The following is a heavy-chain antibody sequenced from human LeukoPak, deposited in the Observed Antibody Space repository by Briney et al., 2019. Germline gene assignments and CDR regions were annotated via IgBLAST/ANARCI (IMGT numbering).Heavy chain of an antibody. CDR2: INSDGSGT. J-gene: IGHJ5*01. D-gene: IGHD4-23*01. Sequence: GGSLRLSCAASGFTFSNYWMHWVRQAPRKGLVWVSSINSDGSGTTYADSVRGRFTISRDNAKNTLYLQVNSLRAEDTAVYYCARTEGTVAYDSWGQGTLVTVSS. CDR1: GFTFSNYW. V-gene: IGHV3-74*01. CDR3: ARTEGTVAYDS.